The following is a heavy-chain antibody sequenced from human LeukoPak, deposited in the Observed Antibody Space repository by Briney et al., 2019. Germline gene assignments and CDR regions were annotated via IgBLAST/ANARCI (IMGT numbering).Heavy chain of an antibody. D-gene: IGHD5-18*01. CDR1: GFTFSSSW. V-gene: IGHV3-7*03. J-gene: IGHJ4*02. CDR2: INPDGSGK. CDR3: ASSAAYSYGL. Sequence: GGSLRLSCAASGFTFSSSWMTWVRQAPGKGLEWVANINPDGSGKQFADSVKGRFTISRDNAKNSLYLQMNSLRAEDTAVYYCASSAAYSYGLWGQGTLVTVSS.